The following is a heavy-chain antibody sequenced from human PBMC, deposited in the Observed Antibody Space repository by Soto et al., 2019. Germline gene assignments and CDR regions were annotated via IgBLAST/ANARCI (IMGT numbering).Heavy chain of an antibody. CDR2: INHSGST. CDR1: GGSFSGYY. V-gene: IGHV4-34*01. CDR3: ARGPRFSGLAGY. Sequence: QVQLQQWGAGLLKPSETLSLTCAVYGGSFSGYYWSWIRQPPGKGLEWIGEINHSGSTNYNPSLKSRVTISVDTSQNQFSLKLSSVTAADTAVYYCARGPRFSGLAGYWGQGTLVTVSS. D-gene: IGHD2-15*01. J-gene: IGHJ4*02.